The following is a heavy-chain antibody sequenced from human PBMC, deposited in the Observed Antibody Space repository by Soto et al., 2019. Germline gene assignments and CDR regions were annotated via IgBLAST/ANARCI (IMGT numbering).Heavy chain of an antibody. CDR3: SAYCGGDCYPSYYYYGMDV. V-gene: IGHV4-34*01. CDR2: INHSGST. Sequence: SETLSLTCAVYGGSFSGYYCSWIRQPPGKGLEWIGEINHSGSTNYNPSLKSRVTISVDTSKNQFSLKLSSVTAADTAVYYCSAYCGGDCYPSYYYYGMDVWGQGTTVTVS. D-gene: IGHD2-21*02. CDR1: GGSFSGYY. J-gene: IGHJ6*02.